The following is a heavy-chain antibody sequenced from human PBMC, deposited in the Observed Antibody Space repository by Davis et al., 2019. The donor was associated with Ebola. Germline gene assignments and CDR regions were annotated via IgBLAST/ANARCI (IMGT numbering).Heavy chain of an antibody. V-gene: IGHV3-66*04. CDR3: AKLMDEIFYYFDY. CDR2: IYSGGST. CDR1: GFTVSSNY. D-gene: IGHD2-8*01. Sequence: GGSLRLSCAASGFTVSSNYMSWVRQAPGKGLEWVSVIYSGGSTYYADSVKGRFTISRDNSKNTLYLQMNSLRAKDTAVYYCAKLMDEIFYYFDYWGQGTLVTVSS. J-gene: IGHJ4*02.